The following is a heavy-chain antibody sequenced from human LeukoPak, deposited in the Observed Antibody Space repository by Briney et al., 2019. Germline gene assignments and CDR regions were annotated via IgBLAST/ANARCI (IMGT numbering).Heavy chain of an antibody. CDR1: GYTFTSYY. J-gene: IGHJ5*02. Sequence: ASVKVSCKASGYTFTSYYMHWVRQAPGQGLEWMGIINPSGGSTSYAQKFQGRVTMTRDTSTSTVYMELSSLRSEDTAVYYCARDLSMVRGVIRDRWFDPWGQGTLVTVSS. V-gene: IGHV1-46*01. CDR3: ARDLSMVRGVIRDRWFDP. CDR2: INPSGGST. D-gene: IGHD3-10*01.